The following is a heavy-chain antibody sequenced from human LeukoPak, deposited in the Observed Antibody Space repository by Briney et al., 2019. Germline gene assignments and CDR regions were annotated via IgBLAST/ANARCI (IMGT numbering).Heavy chain of an antibody. CDR3: AKDSYRYSSNFDY. Sequence: PGGSLRLSCAASGFTFSDYDMSWIHQAPGKGLEWVSYISSSGSTIYYADSVKGRFTISRDNAKNSLYLQMNSLRAEDTAVYYCAKDSYRYSSNFDYWGQGTLVTVSS. CDR2: ISSSGSTI. D-gene: IGHD4-4*01. J-gene: IGHJ4*02. V-gene: IGHV3-11*01. CDR1: GFTFSDYD.